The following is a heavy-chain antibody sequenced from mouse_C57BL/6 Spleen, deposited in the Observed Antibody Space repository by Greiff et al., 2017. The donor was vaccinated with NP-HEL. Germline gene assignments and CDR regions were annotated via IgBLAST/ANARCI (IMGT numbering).Heavy chain of an antibody. CDR1: GYAFSSSW. Sequence: QVHVKQSGPELVKPGASVKISCKASGYAFSSSWMNWVKQRPGKGLEWIGRIYPGDGGTNYNGKFKGKATLTEDKSSSTAYMQLSSLTSEDAAVYLCARSDYYGSTLDYWGQGTTLTVSS. CDR3: ARSDYYGSTLDY. J-gene: IGHJ2*01. V-gene: IGHV1-82*01. CDR2: IYPGDGGT. D-gene: IGHD1-1*01.